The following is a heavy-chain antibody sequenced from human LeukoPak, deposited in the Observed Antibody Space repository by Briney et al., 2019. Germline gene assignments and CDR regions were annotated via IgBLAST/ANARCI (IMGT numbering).Heavy chain of an antibody. J-gene: IGHJ3*02. CDR2: ITWNSGPI. Sequence: GRSLRLSCAASGFTFDDYAMHWVRQAPGKGLEWVSGITWNSGPIGYADSVKGRFTITRDNAKSSLYLQMNSLRPEDTALYFCVKDGEYSGYDSSGAFDSCGQGTMVTVSS. V-gene: IGHV3-9*01. D-gene: IGHD5-12*01. CDR3: VKDGEYSGYDSSGAFDS. CDR1: GFTFDDYA.